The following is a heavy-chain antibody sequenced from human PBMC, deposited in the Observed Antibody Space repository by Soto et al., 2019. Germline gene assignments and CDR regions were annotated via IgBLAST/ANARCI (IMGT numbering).Heavy chain of an antibody. J-gene: IGHJ4*02. Sequence: QVQLVESGGGVVQPGRSLRLSCAASGFTFSSDAMHWVRQAPGKGLEWVAVISYDGSNKYYADSVKGRFTISRDNSKNTLYLQMNSLRAEDTAVYYCAREDSYGKYYFDYWGQGTLVTVSS. D-gene: IGHD5-18*01. CDR3: AREDSYGKYYFDY. CDR2: ISYDGSNK. V-gene: IGHV3-30-3*01. CDR1: GFTFSSDA.